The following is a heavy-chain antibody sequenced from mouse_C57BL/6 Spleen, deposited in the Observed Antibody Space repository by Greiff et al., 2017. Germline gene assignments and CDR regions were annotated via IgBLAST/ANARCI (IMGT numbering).Heavy chain of an antibody. D-gene: IGHD1-1*01. Sequence: QVQLKQPGAELVRPGSSVKLSCKASGYTFTSYWLHWVKQRPIQGLEWIGNIDPSDSETNYNQKVKDKATLTVDKSSSTAYMQLSSLASEDSAVYYCARGVYYGSSFRYWGQGTTLTVSS. CDR1: GYTFTSYW. CDR2: IDPSDSET. CDR3: ARGVYYGSSFRY. V-gene: IGHV1-52*01. J-gene: IGHJ2*01.